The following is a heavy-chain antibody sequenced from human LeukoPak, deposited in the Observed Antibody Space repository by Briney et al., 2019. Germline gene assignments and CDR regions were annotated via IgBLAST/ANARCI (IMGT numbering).Heavy chain of an antibody. Sequence: GGSLRLSCAASGFTFSTYDMNWVRQAPGKGLEWVSYISSSSRSISYADSVKGRFTISRDNAKNSLYLQMNSLRAEDTAVYYCARLSYYAMDVWGQGTTVTASS. J-gene: IGHJ6*02. CDR3: ARLSYYAMDV. CDR2: ISSSSRSI. V-gene: IGHV3-48*01. CDR1: GFTFSTYD.